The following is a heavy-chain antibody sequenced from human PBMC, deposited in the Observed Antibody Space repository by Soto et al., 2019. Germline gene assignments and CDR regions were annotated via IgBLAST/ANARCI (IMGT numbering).Heavy chain of an antibody. V-gene: IGHV3-30-3*01. D-gene: IGHD3-22*01. CDR2: ISYDGSNK. Sequence: GGSLRLSCAASGFTFSSYAMHWVRQAPGKGLEWVAVISYDGSNKYYADSVKGRFTISRDNSKNTLYLQMNSLRAEDTAVYYCARSMEIIQHRVISGYYGMDVWGQGTTVTVSS. J-gene: IGHJ6*02. CDR1: GFTFSSYA. CDR3: ARSMEIIQHRVISGYYGMDV.